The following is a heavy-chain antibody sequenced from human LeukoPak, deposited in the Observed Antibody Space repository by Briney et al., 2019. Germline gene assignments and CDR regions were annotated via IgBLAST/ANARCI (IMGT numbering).Heavy chain of an antibody. Sequence: PKASVKVSCKASGYTFIHYAIHWVRQAPGQGLQWMGWINTNTGTPTYAPDFTGRFVFSLDTSGSTTYLQINNLQAEDTAVYYCTSFDTYEYETSRYPFDYWGQGTLVTVSS. D-gene: IGHD3-16*02. V-gene: IGHV7-4-1*02. J-gene: IGHJ4*02. CDR3: TSFDTYEYETSRYPFDY. CDR1: GYTFIHYA. CDR2: INTNTGTP.